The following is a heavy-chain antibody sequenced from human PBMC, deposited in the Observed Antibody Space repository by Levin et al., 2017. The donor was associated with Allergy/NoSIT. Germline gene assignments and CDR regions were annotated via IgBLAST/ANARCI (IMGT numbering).Heavy chain of an antibody. CDR2: ISYNGNIK. CDR1: GFTFSDYA. CDR3: TRDYWTYTGTRDGADG. J-gene: IGHJ6*02. Sequence: GGSLRLSCVASGFTFSDYAMHWARQAPGRGLEWVAVISYNGNIKYNADSVQGRFTSSRSNSNNPLYLQMTSLRVEATGVYYCTRDYWTYTGTRDGADGWGQGTTVTVSS. D-gene: IGHD1-1*01. V-gene: IGHV3-30*04.